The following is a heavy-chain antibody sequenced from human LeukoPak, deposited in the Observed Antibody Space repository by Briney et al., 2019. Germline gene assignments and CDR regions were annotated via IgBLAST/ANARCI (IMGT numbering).Heavy chain of an antibody. CDR1: GFTFSSYA. CDR3: AKGPASTIFGVVPFDY. D-gene: IGHD3-3*01. Sequence: PGGSLRLSCVASGFTFSSYAMSWVRQTPGKGLEWVSDISGGGGSTDYADSVKGRFTISRDNSENTLYLQMNSLRAEDTAVYYCAKGPASTIFGVVPFDYWGQGILVTVSS. CDR2: ISGGGGST. V-gene: IGHV3-23*01. J-gene: IGHJ4*02.